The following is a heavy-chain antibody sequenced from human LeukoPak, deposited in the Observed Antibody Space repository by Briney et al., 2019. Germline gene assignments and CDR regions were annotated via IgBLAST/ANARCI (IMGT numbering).Heavy chain of an antibody. V-gene: IGHV3-74*01. CDR1: EFTFSTSW. CDR2: INRDGSRT. Sequence: GGSLRLSCAASEFTFSTSWMHWVRQAPGKGLVWVSHINRDGSRTTYADSVKGRFTISRDNAKNTVYLQMNSLRAEDTALCFCVRSLTGTDDYWGQGTLVTVSS. D-gene: IGHD3-9*01. CDR3: VRSLTGTDDY. J-gene: IGHJ4*02.